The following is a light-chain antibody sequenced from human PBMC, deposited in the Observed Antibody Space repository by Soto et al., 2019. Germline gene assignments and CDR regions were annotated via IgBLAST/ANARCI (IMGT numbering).Light chain of an antibody. CDR1: QSVSSY. V-gene: IGKV3-11*01. CDR3: QQRSNWPPF. Sequence: EIVLTQSPATLSLSPGERATLSCRASQSVSSYLAWYQQKPGQAPRLLIYDASNRATGIPARFSGSGSGTDFTLTISSLEPEDFAVYYCQQRSNWPPFFGQGTKVDIK. CDR2: DAS. J-gene: IGKJ2*01.